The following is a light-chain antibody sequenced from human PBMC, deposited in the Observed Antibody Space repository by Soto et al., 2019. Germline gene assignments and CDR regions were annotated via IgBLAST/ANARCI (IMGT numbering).Light chain of an antibody. V-gene: IGKV3-20*01. CDR1: QSLDSTY. CDR3: QRSGSAPPYI. J-gene: IGKJ2*01. CDR2: GAS. Sequence: EVVLTQSPGTLSLSPGERATLSCRASQSLDSTYLAWYQQKPDQSPRLVIYGASRRATGIPARFSGSGSGTDFTLTIGRLEPEDFGVYYCQRSGSAPPYIFGARTSLDI.